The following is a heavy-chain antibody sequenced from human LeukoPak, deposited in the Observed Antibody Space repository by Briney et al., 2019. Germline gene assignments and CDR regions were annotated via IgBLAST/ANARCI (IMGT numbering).Heavy chain of an antibody. Sequence: GGSLRLSCTASGFTFGDYAMSWFRQAPGKWLEWVGFIRSKAYGGTTEYAASVKGRFTISRDDSKSIAYLQMNSLKTEDTAVYYCTSTASTVTTMGYYFDYWGQGTLVTVSS. CDR1: GFTFGDYA. CDR3: TSTASTVTTMGYYFDY. V-gene: IGHV3-49*03. D-gene: IGHD4-17*01. CDR2: IRSKAYGGTT. J-gene: IGHJ4*02.